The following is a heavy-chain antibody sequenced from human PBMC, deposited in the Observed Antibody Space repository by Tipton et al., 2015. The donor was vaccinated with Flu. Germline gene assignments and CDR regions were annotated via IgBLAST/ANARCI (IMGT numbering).Heavy chain of an antibody. CDR3: ARSPMVRGVPSGYYYYYYGMDV. J-gene: IGHJ6*02. Sequence: GLVKPSETLSLTCTASGGSISSYYWSWIRQPPGKGLEWIGYIYYSGSTNYNPSLKSRVTISVDTSKNQFSLKLSSVTAADTAVYYCARSPMVRGVPSGYYYYYYGMDVWGRGTTVTVSS. CDR1: GGSISSYY. CDR2: IYYSGST. D-gene: IGHD3-10*01. V-gene: IGHV4-59*01.